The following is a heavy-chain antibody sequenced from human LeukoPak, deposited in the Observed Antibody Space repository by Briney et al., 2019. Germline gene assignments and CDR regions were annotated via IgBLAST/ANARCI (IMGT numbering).Heavy chain of an antibody. J-gene: IGHJ5*02. D-gene: IGHD3-10*01. CDR2: MNPNSGNT. V-gene: IGHV1-8*03. Sequence: ASVKVSCKASGYTFTSYDINWVRQATGQGLEWMGWMNPNSGNTGYAQKFQGRVTITRNTSISTAYMELSSLRSEDTAVYYCARGPPLNYGSGSYWFDPWGQGTLVTVSS. CDR1: GYTFTSYD. CDR3: ARGPPLNYGSGSYWFDP.